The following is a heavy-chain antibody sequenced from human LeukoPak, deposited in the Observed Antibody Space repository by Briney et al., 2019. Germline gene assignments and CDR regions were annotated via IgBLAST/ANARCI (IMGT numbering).Heavy chain of an antibody. J-gene: IGHJ4*02. CDR1: GASISSHY. Sequence: NPSETLSLTCAVSGASISSHYWSWIRQPAGKGLEWIGRIYTSGSTNYNPSLKSRVTMSVDTSKNQFSLKLSSVTAADTAVYYCARSEYSSSPPYFDYWGQGTLVTVSS. CDR2: IYTSGST. V-gene: IGHV4-4*07. D-gene: IGHD6-6*01. CDR3: ARSEYSSSPPYFDY.